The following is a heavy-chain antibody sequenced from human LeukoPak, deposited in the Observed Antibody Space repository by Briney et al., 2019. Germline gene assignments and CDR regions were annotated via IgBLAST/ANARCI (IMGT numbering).Heavy chain of an antibody. J-gene: IGHJ5*02. CDR1: GVSVSSNSYY. Sequence: TLSFSCTVSGVSVSSNSYYWSWLRQPAGKGPEWIGHISTSGNSNSNPSLKSRVTISVDTSTNQFSLKLSSVIVADTAVYYCARAQDYYSSGSYGPDHWGQGILVTVSS. CDR2: ISTSGNS. V-gene: IGHV4-61*09. CDR3: ARAQDYYSSGSYGPDH. D-gene: IGHD3-10*01.